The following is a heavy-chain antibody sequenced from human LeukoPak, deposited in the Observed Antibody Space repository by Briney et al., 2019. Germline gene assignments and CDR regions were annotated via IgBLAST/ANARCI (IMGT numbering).Heavy chain of an antibody. Sequence: PSETLSLTCTVSGGSISSSSYYWGWIRQPPGRGLEWIGSIYFSGSTYYNPSLKSRVTISVDTSKNQFSLKLSSVTAADTAVYYCARGVGATDWGQGTLVTVSS. J-gene: IGHJ4*02. V-gene: IGHV4-39*07. D-gene: IGHD1-26*01. CDR2: IYFSGST. CDR3: ARGVGATD. CDR1: GGSISSSSYY.